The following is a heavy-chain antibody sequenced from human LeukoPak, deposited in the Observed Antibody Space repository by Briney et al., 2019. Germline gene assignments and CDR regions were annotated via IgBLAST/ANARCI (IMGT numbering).Heavy chain of an antibody. CDR3: ARGRGGPLTMVRGVIMHAFDI. V-gene: IGHV1-46*01. CDR1: GYTFTSYY. J-gene: IGHJ3*02. D-gene: IGHD3-10*01. Sequence: ASVKVSCKASGYTFTSYYMHWVRQAPGQGLKWMGIINPSGGSTSYAQKFQGRVTMTRDTSTSTVYMELSSLRSEDTAVYYCARGRGGPLTMVRGVIMHAFDIWGQGTMVTVSS. CDR2: INPSGGST.